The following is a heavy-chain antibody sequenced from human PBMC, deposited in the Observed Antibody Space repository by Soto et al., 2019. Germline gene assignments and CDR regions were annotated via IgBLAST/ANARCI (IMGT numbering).Heavy chain of an antibody. D-gene: IGHD4-17*01. J-gene: IGHJ4*02. CDR1: GGSISSYY. CDR2: IYYSGST. CDR3: ARRYGVYFDY. Sequence: QVQLQESGPGLVKPSETLSLTCTVSGGSISSYYWSWIRQPPGKGLECIGYIYYSGSTNYNPSLKSRVTISVDTSKNPSSLKLSSVTAADAAVYYCARRYGVYFDYWGQGTLVTVSS. V-gene: IGHV4-59*08.